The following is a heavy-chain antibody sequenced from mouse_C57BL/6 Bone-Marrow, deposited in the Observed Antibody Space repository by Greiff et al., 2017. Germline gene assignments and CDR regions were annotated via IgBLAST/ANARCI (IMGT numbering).Heavy chain of an antibody. Sequence: QVQLKQPGAELVKPGASVKISCKASGYTFTSYWITWVKQRPGQGLEWIGDIYPGCGRPNYNEKFKSKATLTVDKSSSTAYMKLSSLTSEDSAVYYCAREGPVTGDYWGQGTTLTGSS. CDR1: GYTFTSYW. J-gene: IGHJ2*01. D-gene: IGHD4-1*01. CDR2: IYPGCGRP. CDR3: AREGPVTGDY. V-gene: IGHV1-55*01.